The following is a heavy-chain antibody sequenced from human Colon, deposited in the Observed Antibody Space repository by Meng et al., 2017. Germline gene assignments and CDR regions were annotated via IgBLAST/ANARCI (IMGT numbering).Heavy chain of an antibody. Sequence: QWQLQGSGPRLVRPSETLSLTCTLSGGSVSSPSYYWSWIRQTPGKGLEWIGYVYYTGSANYNPSLKSRVTISVDTSKNHFSLNLTSVTAADTAVYYCARGRGSYSSIDFWGQGTLVTVSS. CDR2: VYYTGSA. D-gene: IGHD1-26*01. CDR1: GGSVSSPSYY. CDR3: ARGRGSYSSIDF. J-gene: IGHJ4*02. V-gene: IGHV4-61*03.